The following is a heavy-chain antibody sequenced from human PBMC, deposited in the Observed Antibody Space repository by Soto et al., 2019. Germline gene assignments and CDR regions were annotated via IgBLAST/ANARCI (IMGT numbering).Heavy chain of an antibody. CDR1: GFPFSSYG. J-gene: IGHJ4*02. CDR3: VGGQYYFDY. V-gene: IGHV3-30*03. CDR2: ISYDGSNK. D-gene: IGHD3-10*01. Sequence: QVQLVESGGSVVQPGRSLRLSGAASGFPFSSYGMHWVREAPGKGLEWVAVISYDGSNKYYADSVKGRFTISRDNSASTLYLQMNSLRPEDTALYYCVGGQYYFDYRGQGTLVTVSP.